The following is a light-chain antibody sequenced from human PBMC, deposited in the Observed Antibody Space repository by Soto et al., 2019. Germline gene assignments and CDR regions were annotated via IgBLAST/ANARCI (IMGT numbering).Light chain of an antibody. V-gene: IGKV3-20*01. CDR3: QQYGSSPAT. CDR2: GAS. CDR1: QSVSSSY. J-gene: IGKJ1*01. Sequence: ENVLTQSPGTLSLSPGERATLSCRASQSVSSSYLAWYQQKPGQAPRLLIYGASSRAIGIPDRFSGSGSGTDFTLTISRLEPEDFAVYYCQQYGSSPATFGQGTKVDIK.